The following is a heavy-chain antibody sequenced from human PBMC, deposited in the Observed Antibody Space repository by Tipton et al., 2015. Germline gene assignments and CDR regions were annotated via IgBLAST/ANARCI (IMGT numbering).Heavy chain of an antibody. CDR1: GYIFYIYG. D-gene: IGHD3-16*01. V-gene: IGHV1-18*01. Sequence: QLVQSGAEVKKPGASVRVSCKASGYIFYIYGITWVRQAPGQGLEWMGWISPYDGNTIYAQKFQGRVSMTTDTHTTTAYMDLRNLRSDDTAVYYCATAPNFWGAFYFDHWGQGTVVTVSS. CDR3: ATAPNFWGAFYFDH. J-gene: IGHJ4*02. CDR2: ISPYDGNT.